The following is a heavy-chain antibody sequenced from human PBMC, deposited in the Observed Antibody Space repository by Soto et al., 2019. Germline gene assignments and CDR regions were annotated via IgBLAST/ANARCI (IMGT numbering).Heavy chain of an antibody. Sequence: PSETLSLTCTVSGGSISSSSYYWSWIRQPPGKGLEWIGYIYYSGSTNYNPSLKSRVTISVDTSKNQFSLKLSSVTAADTAVYYCARLNRHGVPAALMFDYWGQGTLVTVS. CDR3: ARLNRHGVPAALMFDY. CDR1: GGSISSSSYY. V-gene: IGHV4-61*01. CDR2: IYYSGST. D-gene: IGHD2-2*01. J-gene: IGHJ4*02.